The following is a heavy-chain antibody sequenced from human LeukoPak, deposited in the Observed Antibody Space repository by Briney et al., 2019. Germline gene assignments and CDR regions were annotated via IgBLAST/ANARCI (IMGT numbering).Heavy chain of an antibody. J-gene: IGHJ3*01. D-gene: IGHD1-26*01. Sequence: GASVKVSCKTSAYSFTNYGITWVRQAPGQGLEWMGWISTYNSNTKYAQKFQGRVTMTTDTSTSTAYMELRSLRSDDTAVYYCARVDPGNYYAFDFWGKGTKVTVSS. CDR3: ARVDPGNYYAFDF. CDR1: AYSFTNYG. V-gene: IGHV1-18*01. CDR2: ISTYNSNT.